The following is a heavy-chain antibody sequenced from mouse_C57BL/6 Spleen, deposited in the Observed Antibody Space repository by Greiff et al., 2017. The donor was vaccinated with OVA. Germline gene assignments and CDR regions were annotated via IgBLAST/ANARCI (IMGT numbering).Heavy chain of an antibody. Sequence: QVQLQQPGAELVKPGASVKLSCKASGYTFTSYWMQWVKQRPGQGLEWIGEIDPSDSYTNYNQKFKGKATLTVDTSSSTAYMQLSSLTSEDSAVYYCARLAAQAIAYWGQGTLVTVSA. J-gene: IGHJ3*01. D-gene: IGHD3-2*02. V-gene: IGHV1-50*01. CDR3: ARLAAQAIAY. CDR1: GYTFTSYW. CDR2: IDPSDSYT.